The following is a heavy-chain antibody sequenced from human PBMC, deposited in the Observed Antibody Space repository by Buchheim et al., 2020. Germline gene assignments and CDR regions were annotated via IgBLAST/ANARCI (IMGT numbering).Heavy chain of an antibody. J-gene: IGHJ4*02. CDR3: ARRGDCSGGSCPFDY. Sequence: QPQLQESGSGLVKPSQTLSLTCAVSGGSISSGGYSWSWIRQPPGKGLEWIGYIYHSGSTYYNPSLKSRVTISVDRSKNQFSLKLSSVTAADTAVYYCARRGDCSGGSCPFDYWGQGTL. V-gene: IGHV4-30-2*01. CDR1: GGSISSGGYS. D-gene: IGHD2-15*01. CDR2: IYHSGST.